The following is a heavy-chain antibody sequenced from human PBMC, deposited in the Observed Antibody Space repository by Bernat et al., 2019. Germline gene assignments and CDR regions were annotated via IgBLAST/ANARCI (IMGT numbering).Heavy chain of an antibody. CDR3: ARDRRVFQYGDYENLDY. CDR2: ISAYNGNT. CDR1: GYTFTSYG. V-gene: IGHV1-18*01. D-gene: IGHD4-17*01. Sequence: QVQLVQSGAEVKKPGASVKVSCKASGYTFTSYGISWVRQAPGQGLEWMGWISAYNGNTNYAQKLQGRVPMTTDTSTSTAYMELRSLRSDDTAVYYCARDRRVFQYGDYENLDYWGQGTLVTVSS. J-gene: IGHJ4*02.